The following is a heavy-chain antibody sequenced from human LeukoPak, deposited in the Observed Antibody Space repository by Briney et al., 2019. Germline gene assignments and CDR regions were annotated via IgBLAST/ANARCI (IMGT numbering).Heavy chain of an antibody. CDR3: AKTRGRSYGSADWFDP. V-gene: IGHV3-23*01. D-gene: IGHD3-10*01. J-gene: IGHJ5*02. Sequence: SGGSLRLSCAASGFTFSSSAMSWVRQAPGKGLEWVSSISDGGIRTYYADSVKGRFTISRDNSKNTLYLQMNSLRAEDTAIYYCAKTRGRSYGSADWFDPWGQGTLVTVSS. CDR1: GFTFSSSA. CDR2: ISDGGIRT.